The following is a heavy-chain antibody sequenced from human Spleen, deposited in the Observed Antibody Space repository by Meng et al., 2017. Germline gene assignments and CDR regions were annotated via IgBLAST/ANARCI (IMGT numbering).Heavy chain of an antibody. CDR2: IYWDDDK. CDR1: GFSLSTSGVG. J-gene: IGHJ4*02. D-gene: IGHD4-11*01. Sequence: SGPTLVKPTQTLTLTCTFSGFSLSTSGVGVGWIRQPPGKALEWLAVIYWDDDKRYSPSLKSRLTITKDTSKNQVVLTMTNMAPVDTATYYCAHEGSNCAIDFWGQGTLVTVSS. CDR3: AHEGSNCAIDF. V-gene: IGHV2-5*02.